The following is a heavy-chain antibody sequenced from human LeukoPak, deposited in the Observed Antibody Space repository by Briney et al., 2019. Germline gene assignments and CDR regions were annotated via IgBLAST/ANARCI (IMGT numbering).Heavy chain of an antibody. CDR1: GFTFTSYG. CDR3: ARDPESGYHYFDY. J-gene: IGHJ4*02. CDR2: ISSGSSTT. Sequence: GGSLRLSCAASGFTFTSYGMNWVRQAPGKGLEWVSYISSGSSTTYYADSVKGRFTISKDNAKNSLFLQMNSLRAEDTAVYYCARDPESGYHYFDYWGQGTLVTVS. D-gene: IGHD3-3*01. V-gene: IGHV3-48*01.